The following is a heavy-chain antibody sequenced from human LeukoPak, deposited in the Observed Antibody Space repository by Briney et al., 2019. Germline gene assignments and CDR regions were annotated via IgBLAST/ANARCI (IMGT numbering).Heavy chain of an antibody. CDR2: MNPKSGNT. D-gene: IGHD1-26*01. Sequence: GASVKVSCKASGYTFTSYDINWVRQATGQGLEWMGSMNPKSGNTGYAQKFQGRVTMTRYTSISTAYMELSSLRSEDTAVYYCAREGVGATKGRFDPWGQGTLVTVPS. J-gene: IGHJ5*02. V-gene: IGHV1-8*01. CDR1: GYTFTSYD. CDR3: AREGVGATKGRFDP.